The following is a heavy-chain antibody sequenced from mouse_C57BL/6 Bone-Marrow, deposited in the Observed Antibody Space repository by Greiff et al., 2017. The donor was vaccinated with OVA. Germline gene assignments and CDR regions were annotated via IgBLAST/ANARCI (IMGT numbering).Heavy chain of an antibody. CDR1: GYTFTDYN. D-gene: IGHD2-4*01. J-gene: IGHJ3*01. V-gene: IGHV1-18*01. CDR2: INSNNGGT. CDR3: ARGGYYDYDGGAWFAY. Sequence: EVQLKESGPELAKPGASVKIPCKASGYTFTDYNMDWVKQSHGKSLEWIGDINSNNGGTIYNQKFKGKATVTVDKSSSTAYMELRSLTSEDTAVYYCARGGYYDYDGGAWFAYWGQGTLVTVSA.